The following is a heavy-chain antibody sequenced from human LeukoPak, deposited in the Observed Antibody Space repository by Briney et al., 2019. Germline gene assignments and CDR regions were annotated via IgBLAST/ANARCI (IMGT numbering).Heavy chain of an antibody. CDR1: GFTFSSYA. CDR3: AKANTIFGVVIIDYFDY. V-gene: IGHV3-23*01. Sequence: GGSLRLSCAASGFTFSSYAMSWVRQAPGKGLEWVSAISGSGGSTYYADSVKGRFTISRDNSKNTLYPQMNSLRAEDTAVYYCAKANTIFGVVIIDYFDYWGQGTLVTVSS. CDR2: ISGSGGST. D-gene: IGHD3-3*01. J-gene: IGHJ4*02.